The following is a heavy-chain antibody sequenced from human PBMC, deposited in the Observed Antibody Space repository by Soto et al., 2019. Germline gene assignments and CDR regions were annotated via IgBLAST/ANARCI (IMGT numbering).Heavy chain of an antibody. V-gene: IGHV1-18*01. D-gene: IGHD3-3*01. CDR3: ARLYYDFWSDYYYGDYFDY. Sequence: ASVKVSCKASGYTFTSFGISWVRQAPGQGLEWMGWISAFNGNTNYAQNLQGRVTMTTDTSTSTAYMELRSLRSDDTAVYYCARLYYDFWSDYYYGDYFDYWGQGTLVTVSS. CDR1: GYTFTSFG. J-gene: IGHJ4*02. CDR2: ISAFNGNT.